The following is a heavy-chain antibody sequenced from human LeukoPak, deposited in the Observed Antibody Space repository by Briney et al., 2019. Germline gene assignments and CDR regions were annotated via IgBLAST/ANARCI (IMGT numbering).Heavy chain of an antibody. V-gene: IGHV3-23*01. CDR3: ARSRSGNYFDN. D-gene: IGHD1-26*01. CDR1: GFTFSSYA. J-gene: IGHJ4*02. Sequence: GGSLRLSCAASGFTFSSYAMSWVRQAPGKGLEWVSAISGSGGSTYYADSVKGRFTISRDNAQNSLSLQMNGLRDEDTAVYHCARSRSGNYFDNWGQGTLVSVSS. CDR2: ISGSGGST.